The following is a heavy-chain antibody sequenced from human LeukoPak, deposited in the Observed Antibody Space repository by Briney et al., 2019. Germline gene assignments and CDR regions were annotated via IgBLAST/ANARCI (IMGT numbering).Heavy chain of an antibody. D-gene: IGHD6-13*01. CDR2: INLSSGGT. V-gene: IGHV1-2*02. J-gene: IGHJ4*02. CDR3: ARDRGSSWYVDY. CDR1: GYSFTSYY. Sequence: ASVTVSCKTSGYSFTSYYIHWVRQAPGQGLEWMGWINLSSGGTEYAQKFQGRVTMTGDTSISTAYMELSRLRSDDTAVYYCARDRGSSWYVDYWGQGTLVTVSS.